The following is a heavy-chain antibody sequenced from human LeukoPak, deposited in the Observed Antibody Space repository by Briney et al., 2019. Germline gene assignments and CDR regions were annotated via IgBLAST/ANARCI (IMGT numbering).Heavy chain of an antibody. Sequence: GGSLRLPCTASGFTFSSYAMSWVRQAPGKGLEWVSAISRSGGSTYYADSVKGRFTISRDNSKTTLYLQMNSLRAEDTAVYYCMTGYYLGGAFDIWGQGTMVTVSS. CDR2: ISRSGGST. V-gene: IGHV3-23*01. CDR1: GFTFSSYA. J-gene: IGHJ3*02. CDR3: MTGYYLGGAFDI. D-gene: IGHD3-9*01.